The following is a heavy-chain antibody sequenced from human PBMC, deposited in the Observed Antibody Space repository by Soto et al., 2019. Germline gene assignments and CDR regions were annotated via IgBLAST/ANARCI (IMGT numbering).Heavy chain of an antibody. D-gene: IGHD6-19*01. J-gene: IGHJ3*01. CDR1: GYTFTTYD. CDR2: INPYSGNT. V-gene: IGHV1-8*01. CDR3: ALIPGGIAVTGLVG. Sequence: QVQLVQSGAEVKKPGASVKVACKASGYTFTTYDINWVRQATGQGLEWMGWINPYSGNTGYAQKFKGXAXWTRSTSLSPAYTELTTLRSEGTAVSFCALIPGGIAVTGLVGWGQGTRVSVSS.